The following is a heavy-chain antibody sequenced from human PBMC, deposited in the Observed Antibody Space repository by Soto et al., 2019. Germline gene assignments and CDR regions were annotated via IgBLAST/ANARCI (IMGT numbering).Heavy chain of an antibody. CDR3: AKTPYSSRPPGMDV. CDR1: GFTFSSYA. CDR2: ISGNSGKT. Sequence: GGSLRLSCTASGFTFSSYAMSWVRQAPGKELEWVSTISGNSGKTNYAESVKGRFSISRDNSKNTVHLQLDSLRAEDTAVYYCAKTPYSSRPPGMDVWGQGTTVTVSS. V-gene: IGHV3-23*01. D-gene: IGHD5-18*01. J-gene: IGHJ6*02.